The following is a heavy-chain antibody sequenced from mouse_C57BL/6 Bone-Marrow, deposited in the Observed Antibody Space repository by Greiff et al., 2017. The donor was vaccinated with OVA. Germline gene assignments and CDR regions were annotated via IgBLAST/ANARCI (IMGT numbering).Heavy chain of an antibody. J-gene: IGHJ2*01. V-gene: IGHV1-81*01. D-gene: IGHD1-1*02. CDR2: IYPRSGNT. Sequence: VQGVESGAELARPGASVKLSCKASGYTFTSYGISWVKQRTGQGLEWIGEIYPRSGNTYYNEKFKGKATLTADKSSSTAYMELRSLTSEDSAVYFCARGGSPFDYWGQGTTLTVSS. CDR3: ARGGSPFDY. CDR1: GYTFTSYG.